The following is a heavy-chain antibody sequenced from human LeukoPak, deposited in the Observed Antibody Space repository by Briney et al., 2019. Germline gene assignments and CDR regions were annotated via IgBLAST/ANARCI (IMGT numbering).Heavy chain of an antibody. CDR3: TGHHQAYSRTY. CDR2: ISTDASST. J-gene: IGHJ4*02. D-gene: IGHD4-11*01. CDR1: GFTFSSYW. V-gene: IGHV3-74*01. Sequence: GGSLRLSCAGSGFTFSSYWMHWVRHAPGKGLVWVSRISTDASSTTYADSVKGRFTISRDNAKDTLYLQMNSLRAEDTAVYYCTGHHQAYSRTYWGQGTLVTVS.